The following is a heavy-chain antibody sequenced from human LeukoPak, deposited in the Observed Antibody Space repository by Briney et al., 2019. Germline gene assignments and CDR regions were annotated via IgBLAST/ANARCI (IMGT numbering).Heavy chain of an antibody. J-gene: IGHJ4*02. CDR3: ARWAGVTDY. CDR1: GFTFENYW. D-gene: IGHD5-18*01. Sequence: PGGSLRLSCVASGFTFENYWMSWVRQAPGKGPEWVGNIKQDGSVEHYMDSVKGRFTISRDNAKNSLILQMNSLRAEDTAVYYCARWAGVTDYWGQGTLVTVSS. V-gene: IGHV3-7*01. CDR2: IKQDGSVE.